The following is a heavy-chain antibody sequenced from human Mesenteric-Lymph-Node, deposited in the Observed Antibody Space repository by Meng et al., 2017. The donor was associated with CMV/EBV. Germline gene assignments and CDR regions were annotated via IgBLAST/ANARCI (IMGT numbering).Heavy chain of an antibody. D-gene: IGHD3-16*01. CDR3: ATLTWADY. Sequence: KLYWKASGGSFSSYAIGWVRQAPGQGLEWMGGILPVLRATTYAQRFKGRVTITADASTSTAYVEVKNLRSDDTAMYYCATLTWADYWGQGTLVTVSS. CDR1: GGSFSSYA. CDR2: ILPVLRAT. V-gene: IGHV1-69*01. J-gene: IGHJ4*02.